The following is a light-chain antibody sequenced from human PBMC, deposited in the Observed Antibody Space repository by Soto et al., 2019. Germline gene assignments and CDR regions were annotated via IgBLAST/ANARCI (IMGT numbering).Light chain of an antibody. CDR2: DVT. CDR3: CSYADSATWV. V-gene: IGLV2-23*02. Sequence: QSALTQPASVSGSPGQSITISCTGTSSDVGSYNLVSWYQQHPGKAPKLIIYDVTKRPSGLSNRFSGSKSGNTASLTISGLQAEDEADYSCCSYADSATWVFGGGTKLTVL. J-gene: IGLJ3*02. CDR1: SSDVGSYNL.